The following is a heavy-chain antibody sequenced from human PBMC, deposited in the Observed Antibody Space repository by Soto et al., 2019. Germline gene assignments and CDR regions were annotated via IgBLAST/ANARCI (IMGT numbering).Heavy chain of an antibody. V-gene: IGHV3-30*03. D-gene: IGHD3-10*01. CDR2: ISYDGRDK. Sequence: QVQLVESGGGVVQPGRTLRLSCAASGFTFSDYAIHWVRQAPDKGLEWVAVISYDGRDKYYSDSVKGRFVISRDQSENTVSLQMTSLRFEDTAVYYCATAVVRGVLENKWGEGTRVTVSS. CDR1: GFTFSDYA. J-gene: IGHJ4*02. CDR3: ATAVVRGVLENK.